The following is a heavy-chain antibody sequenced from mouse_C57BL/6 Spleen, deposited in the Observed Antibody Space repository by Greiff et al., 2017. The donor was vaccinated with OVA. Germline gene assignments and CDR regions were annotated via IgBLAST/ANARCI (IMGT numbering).Heavy chain of an antibody. J-gene: IGHJ3*01. V-gene: IGHV1-22*01. CDR2: INPNNGGT. Sequence: DVKLQESGPELVKPGASVKMSCKASGYTFTDYNMHWVKQSHGKSLEWIGYINPNNGGTSYNQKFKGKATLTVNKSSSTAYMELRSLTSEDSAVYYCARTRDGGFAYWGQGTLVTVSA. D-gene: IGHD3-3*01. CDR1: GYTFTDYN. CDR3: ARTRDGGFAY.